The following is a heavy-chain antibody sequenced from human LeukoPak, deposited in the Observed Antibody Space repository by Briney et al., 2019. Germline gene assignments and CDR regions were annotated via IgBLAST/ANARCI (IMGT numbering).Heavy chain of an antibody. CDR2: ISGSGGST. J-gene: IGHJ4*02. V-gene: IGHV3-23*01. CDR1: GFTFSSYA. Sequence: GGSLRLSCAASGFTFSSYAMSWVRQAPGKGLEWVSAISGSGGSTYYADSVKGRFTISRDNSKNTLYLQMNSLSAEDTAVYYCAKDQYSSGWYALSTPPPYFDYWGQGTLVTVSS. CDR3: AKDQYSSGWYALSTPPPYFDY. D-gene: IGHD6-19*01.